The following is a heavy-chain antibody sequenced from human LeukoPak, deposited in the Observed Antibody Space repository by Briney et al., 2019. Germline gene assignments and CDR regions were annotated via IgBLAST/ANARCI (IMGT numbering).Heavy chain of an antibody. Sequence: GGSLRLSCAASGFLVSTNYMSWVRQAPGKGPECVSVFYSGGDTYYADSVKCRFTISRDSSKNTVFLQMNSLRAEATAVYYCTSGGEYRTSSGYGHDRWGQGTLVTVSS. CDR2: FYSGGDT. CDR1: GFLVSTNY. D-gene: IGHD6-6*01. CDR3: TSGGEYRTSSGYGHDR. V-gene: IGHV3-66*01. J-gene: IGHJ5*02.